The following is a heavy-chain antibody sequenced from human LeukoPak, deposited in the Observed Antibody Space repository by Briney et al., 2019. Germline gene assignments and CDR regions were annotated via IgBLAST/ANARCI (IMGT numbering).Heavy chain of an antibody. CDR3: ASSYYYDSSGYYSRYYFDY. CDR2: ISAYNGNT. CDR1: DYTFTSYG. J-gene: IGHJ4*02. V-gene: IGHV1-18*01. D-gene: IGHD3-22*01. Sequence: ASVKVSCKAPDYTFTSYGISWVRQAPGQGLEWMGWISAYNGNTNYAQKLQGRVTMTTDTSTSTAYMELRSLRSDDTAVYYCASSYYYDSSGYYSRYYFDYWGQGTLVTVSS.